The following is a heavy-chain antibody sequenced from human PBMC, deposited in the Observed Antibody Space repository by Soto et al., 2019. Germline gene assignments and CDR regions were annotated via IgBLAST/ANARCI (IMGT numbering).Heavy chain of an antibody. J-gene: IGHJ4*02. CDR1: GYTFTSYA. Sequence: VASVKVSCKASGYTFTSYAMHWVRQAPGQRLEWMGWINAGNGNTKYSRKFQGRVTITRDTSASTAYMELSSLRSEDTAVYYCARVWDNWNPGFDYWGQGTLVTVSS. V-gene: IGHV1-3*01. D-gene: IGHD1-20*01. CDR2: INAGNGNT. CDR3: ARVWDNWNPGFDY.